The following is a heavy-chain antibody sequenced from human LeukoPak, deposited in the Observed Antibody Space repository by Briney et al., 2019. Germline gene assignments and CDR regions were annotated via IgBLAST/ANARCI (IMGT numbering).Heavy chain of an antibody. D-gene: IGHD3-3*01. V-gene: IGHV3-23*01. Sequence: GGSLRLSCAASGFTFSSYAMSWVRQAPGKGLEWVSAISGRGGSTYYADSVKGRFTISRDNSKNTLYLQMNSLRAEDTAVYYCAKGIRLSDYDFWSGSDYWGQGTLVTVSS. CDR3: AKGIRLSDYDFWSGSDY. CDR2: ISGRGGST. CDR1: GFTFSSYA. J-gene: IGHJ4*02.